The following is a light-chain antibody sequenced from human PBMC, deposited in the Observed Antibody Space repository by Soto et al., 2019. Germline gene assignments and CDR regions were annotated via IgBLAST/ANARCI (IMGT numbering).Light chain of an antibody. CDR3: SSYTGSSTQV. CDR2: EVT. J-gene: IGLJ1*01. Sequence: QSALTQPASVSGSPGQSITISCTGTSSDVGGYNYVSWYQQHPGKAPKLMIYEVTNRPSGVSNRFSGSKSGNTASLTISGLQAEDEDDYYCSSYTGSSTQVFGTGTKLTVL. V-gene: IGLV2-14*01. CDR1: SSDVGGYNY.